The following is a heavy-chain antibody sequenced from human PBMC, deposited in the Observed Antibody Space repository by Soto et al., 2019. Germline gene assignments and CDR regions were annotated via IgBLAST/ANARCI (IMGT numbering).Heavy chain of an antibody. V-gene: IGHV1-18*01. J-gene: IGHJ4*02. CDR3: ARIGEYQLVNYFDY. CDR1: GFTFASYG. CDR2: ISAYSGNT. Sequence: QVQLVQSGAEVKKPGASVKVSCKTSGFTFASYGISWVRQAPGQGREWMGWISAYSGNTNYAQSLQGRVTMTTDTSTNTAYMELTSLRSDDTAVYYCARIGEYQLVNYFDYWGQGTLVTVSS. D-gene: IGHD2-2*01.